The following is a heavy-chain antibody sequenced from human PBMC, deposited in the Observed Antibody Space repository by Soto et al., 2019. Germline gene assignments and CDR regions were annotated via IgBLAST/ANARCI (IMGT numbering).Heavy chain of an antibody. CDR3: ARDPVTSD. V-gene: IGHV3-23*01. J-gene: IGHJ4*02. CDR2: ISGSGGTI. CDR1: GFTFSNHA. Sequence: PGGSLRLSCAAAGFTFSNHAMSWVRQAPGKGLEWVSTISGSGGTIYYADSVKGRFTISSDNAENSIYLQLNNLRVEDTAMYYCARDPVTSDWGQGTLVTVSS.